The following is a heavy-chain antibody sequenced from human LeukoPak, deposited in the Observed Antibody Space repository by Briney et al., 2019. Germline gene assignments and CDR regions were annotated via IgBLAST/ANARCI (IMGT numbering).Heavy chain of an antibody. D-gene: IGHD3-10*01. Sequence: ASVKVSCKASGYTFTSYGISWVRQAPGQGLEWMGWISAYNGNTNYAQKLRGRVTMTTDTSTSTAYMELRSLRSDDTAVYYCARVVGTMVRGVLNWFDPWGQGTLVTVSS. V-gene: IGHV1-18*01. CDR2: ISAYNGNT. J-gene: IGHJ5*02. CDR3: ARVVGTMVRGVLNWFDP. CDR1: GYTFTSYG.